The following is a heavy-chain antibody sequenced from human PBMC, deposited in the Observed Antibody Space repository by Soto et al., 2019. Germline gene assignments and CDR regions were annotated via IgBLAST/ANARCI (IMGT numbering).Heavy chain of an antibody. Sequence: GASVKVSCKASGYTFTSYGISWVRQAPGQGLEWMGWISAYNGNTNYAQKLQGRVTMTTDTSTSTAYMELRSLRSDDTAVYYCARLPGPYYYDSSGYDYWGQGTLVTVSS. J-gene: IGHJ4*02. D-gene: IGHD3-22*01. CDR3: ARLPGPYYYDSSGYDY. CDR2: ISAYNGNT. CDR1: GYTFTSYG. V-gene: IGHV1-18*01.